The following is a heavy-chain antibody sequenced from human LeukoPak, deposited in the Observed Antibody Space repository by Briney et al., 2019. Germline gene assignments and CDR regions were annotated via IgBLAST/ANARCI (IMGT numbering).Heavy chain of an antibody. CDR2: IIPIFGTA. CDR1: GGTFSSYA. V-gene: IGHV1-69*01. D-gene: IGHD3-22*01. Sequence: SVKVSCKASGGTFSSYAISWVRQAPGQGLEWMGGIIPIFGTANYAQKFQGRVTITADESTSTAYMELSSLRSEDTAVYYCARVEAYYYDSNGASFDYWGQGTLVTVSS. J-gene: IGHJ4*02. CDR3: ARVEAYYYDSNGASFDY.